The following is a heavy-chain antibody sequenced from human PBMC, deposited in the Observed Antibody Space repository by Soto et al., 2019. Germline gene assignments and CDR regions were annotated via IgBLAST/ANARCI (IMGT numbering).Heavy chain of an antibody. CDR1: CSAIGSCDYF. CDR3: ARFNHYHGMDV. V-gene: IGHV4-30-4*01. CDR2: IYYSGST. Sequence: SETLSLTCTVSCSAIGSCDYFWSWIRQPPGKGLEWIGYIYYSGSTYYNPSLKSRVTISVDTSKNQFSLKLSSVTAADTAVYYCARFNHYHGMDVWGQGTTVTVS. J-gene: IGHJ6*02.